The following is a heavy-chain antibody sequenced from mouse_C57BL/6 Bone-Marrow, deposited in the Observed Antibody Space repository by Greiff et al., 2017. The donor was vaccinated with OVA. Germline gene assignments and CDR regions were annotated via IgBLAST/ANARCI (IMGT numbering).Heavy chain of an antibody. D-gene: IGHD2-4*01. V-gene: IGHV1-69*01. CDR2: IDPSDSYT. Sequence: VQLQQPGAELVMPGASVKLSCKASGYTFTSYWMHWVKQRPGQGLEWIGEIDPSDSYTTSTQKFKGQSPLPVDKTTSTDKMQLRSMTSEEAAVDDCASDYDTGYLDVWGTGNTVTVAS. CDR3: ASDYDTGYLDV. CDR1: GYTFTSYW. J-gene: IGHJ1*03.